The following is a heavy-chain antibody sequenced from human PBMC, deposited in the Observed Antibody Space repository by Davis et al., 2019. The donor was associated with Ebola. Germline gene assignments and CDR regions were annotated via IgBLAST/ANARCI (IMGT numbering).Heavy chain of an antibody. Sequence: GESLKISCAPSGFTFSSYGMHWVRQAPGKGLEWVAVISYDGSNKYYADSVKGRFTISRDNSKNTLYLQMNSLRAEDTAVYYCAKDHLTPLGYWGQGTLVTVSS. J-gene: IGHJ4*02. CDR2: ISYDGSNK. CDR3: AKDHLTPLGY. V-gene: IGHV3-30*18. CDR1: GFTFSSYG.